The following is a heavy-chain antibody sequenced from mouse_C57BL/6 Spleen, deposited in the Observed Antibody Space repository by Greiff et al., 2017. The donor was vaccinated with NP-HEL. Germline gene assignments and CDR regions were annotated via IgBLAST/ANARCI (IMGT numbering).Heavy chain of an antibody. CDR1: GFTFTDYY. CDR3: ARRSVVANFDY. Sequence: EVQLVESGGGLVQPGGSLSLSCAASGFTFTDYYMSWVRQPPGKALEWLGFIRNKANGYTTEYSASVKGRFTISRDNSQSILYLQMNALRAEDSATYYCARRSVVANFDYWGKGTTLTVSS. D-gene: IGHD1-1*01. J-gene: IGHJ2*01. CDR2: IRNKANGYTT. V-gene: IGHV7-3*01.